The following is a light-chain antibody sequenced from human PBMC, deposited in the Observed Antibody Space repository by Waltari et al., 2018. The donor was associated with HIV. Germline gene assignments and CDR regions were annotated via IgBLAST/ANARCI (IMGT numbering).Light chain of an antibody. Sequence: DIAMTKSPDSLAHFLRERVTINCESSPTILDRATNRNHLAWYQQKSGQTPCLLIYWASTRESGVPDRVSGRRSGTDFTLNINGLRAEGVAVYYCQQYYISLQPFGQGTKVQIK. CDR1: PTILDRATNRNH. CDR2: WAS. J-gene: IGKJ2*01. V-gene: IGKV4-1*01. CDR3: QQYYISLQP.